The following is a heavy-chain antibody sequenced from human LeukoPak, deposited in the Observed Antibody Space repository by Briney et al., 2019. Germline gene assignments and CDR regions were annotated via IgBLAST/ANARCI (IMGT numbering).Heavy chain of an antibody. CDR1: GFTFSSYS. CDR2: ISSSSSTI. V-gene: IGHV3-48*01. Sequence: GGSLRLSCAASGFTFSSYSMNWVRQAPGKGLEWVSYISSSSSTIYYADSVKGRFTISRDNAKNSLYLQMNSLRAEDTAVYYCARDLRPSSGWYWSYYYYGMDVWGQGTTVTVSS. D-gene: IGHD6-19*01. CDR3: ARDLRPSSGWYWSYYYYGMDV. J-gene: IGHJ6*02.